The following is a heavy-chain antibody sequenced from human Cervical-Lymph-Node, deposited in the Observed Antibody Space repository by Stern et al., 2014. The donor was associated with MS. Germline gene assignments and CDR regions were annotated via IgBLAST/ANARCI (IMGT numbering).Heavy chain of an antibody. D-gene: IGHD3-16*01. CDR2: IIPILGTP. V-gene: IGHV1-69*01. CDR1: GDTFSTSL. Sequence: QLVQSGAEVKKPGSSVKVSCKASGDTFSTSLITWVRQAPGPGPEWMGGIIPILGTPNYARRFQGRVTITADESPTTAYMELSSLRADDTAVYYCASGVGGSHYFDYWGQGTLVTVSS. J-gene: IGHJ4*02. CDR3: ASGVGGSHYFDY.